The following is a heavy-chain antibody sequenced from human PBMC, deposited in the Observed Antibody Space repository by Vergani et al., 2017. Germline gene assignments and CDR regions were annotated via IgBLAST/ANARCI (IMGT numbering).Heavy chain of an antibody. CDR2: IKQDGSEK. D-gene: IGHD6-13*01. Sequence: EVQLVETGGGLIQPGGSLRLSCAASGFTVSSNYMSWVRQAPGKGLEWVANIKQDGSEKYYVDSVKGRFTISRDNAKNSLYLQMNSLRAEDTAVYYCAREEQQLVFDYWGQGTLVTVSS. J-gene: IGHJ4*02. CDR3: AREEQQLVFDY. V-gene: IGHV3-7*03. CDR1: GFTVSSNY.